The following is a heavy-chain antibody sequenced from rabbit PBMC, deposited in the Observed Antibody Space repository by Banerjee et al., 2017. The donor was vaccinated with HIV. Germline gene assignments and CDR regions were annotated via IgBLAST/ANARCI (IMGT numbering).Heavy chain of an antibody. CDR1: GFSFSSSYY. CDR3: ARGHAGYAGYGYATMYYFNL. D-gene: IGHD6-1*01. CDR2: IYAGSGGNT. J-gene: IGHJ4*01. Sequence: QSLEESGGDLVKPGASLTLTCTASGFSFSSSYYMCWVRQAPGKGLEWIACIYAGSGGNTYYATWAKGRFTISKTSSTTVTLQMTSLTAADTATYFCARGHAGYAGYGYATMYYFNLWGQGTLVTVS. V-gene: IGHV1S40*01.